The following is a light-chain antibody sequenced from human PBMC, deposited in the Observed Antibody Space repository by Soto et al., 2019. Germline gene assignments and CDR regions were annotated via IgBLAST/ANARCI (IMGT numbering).Light chain of an antibody. V-gene: IGKV1-5*03. CDR2: RAS. CDR1: QSVSNW. Sequence: DIQMTQSPSTLSASVGDRVSITCRASQSVSNWLAWYQQKQGKPPKLLIYRASTLENGVPSRFSGSGSGTEFTLTISGLQPDDFATYCCQQYNSYSAGFTFGQGTKLEFK. J-gene: IGKJ2*01. CDR3: QQYNSYSAGFT.